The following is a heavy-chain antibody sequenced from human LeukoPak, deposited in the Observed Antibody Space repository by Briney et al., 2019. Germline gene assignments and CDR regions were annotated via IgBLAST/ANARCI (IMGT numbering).Heavy chain of an antibody. V-gene: IGHV1-8*01. CDR2: MNPNSGNT. D-gene: IGHD3-10*01. CDR3: ARGASLWFGELLFYYYYGMDV. CDR1: GYTFTSYD. Sequence: ASVKVSCKASGYTFTSYDINWVRQATGQGLEWMGWMNPNSGNTGYAQKFQGRATMTRNTSISTAYMELSSLRSEDTAVYYCARGASLWFGELLFYYYYGMDVWGQGTTVTVSS. J-gene: IGHJ6*02.